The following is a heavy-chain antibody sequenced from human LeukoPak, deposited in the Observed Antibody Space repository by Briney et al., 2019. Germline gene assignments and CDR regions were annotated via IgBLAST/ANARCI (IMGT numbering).Heavy chain of an antibody. Sequence: GGSLRLSCAASGFTFSSYWMHWVRQAPGKGLVWVSRINSAGSSTSYADSVKGRFTISRDNAKNTLYLQMNSLRAEDTAVYYCATGSRPRSYYFDYWGQGTLVTVSS. CDR3: ATGSRPRSYYFDY. CDR1: GFTFSSYW. J-gene: IGHJ4*02. CDR2: INSAGSST. D-gene: IGHD3-3*01. V-gene: IGHV3-74*01.